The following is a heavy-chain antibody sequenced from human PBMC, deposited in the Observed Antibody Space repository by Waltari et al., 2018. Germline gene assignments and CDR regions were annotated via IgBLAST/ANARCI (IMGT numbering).Heavy chain of an antibody. CDR3: ASLLLDTPPGSYYYYMDV. J-gene: IGHJ6*03. D-gene: IGHD3-3*01. Sequence: QVHLQQWGAGLLKPSETLSLTCGVYGGTLVGFYWSWIRQPPGKGLEWIGEISHSGYTTYNPSLKSRVTMSLDTSKSQFSLTLYSMTAADTAVYYCASLLLDTPPGSYYYYMDVWGKGTTVTVSS. CDR2: ISHSGYT. V-gene: IGHV4-34*02. CDR1: GGTLVGFY.